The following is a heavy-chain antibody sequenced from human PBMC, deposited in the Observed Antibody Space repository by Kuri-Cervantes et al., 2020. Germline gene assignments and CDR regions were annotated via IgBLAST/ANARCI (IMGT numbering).Heavy chain of an antibody. CDR1: GGSISSSSYY. V-gene: IGHV4-39*01. J-gene: IGHJ5*02. Sequence: ESLKISCTVSGGSISSSSYYWGWIRQPPGKGLEWIGSIYYSGSTYYNPSLKSRVTISVDTSKNQFSLKLSSVTAADTAVYYCARLGVELWFGEPRPNWFDPWGQGTLVNVSS. CDR2: IYYSGST. CDR3: ARLGVELWFGEPRPNWFDP. D-gene: IGHD3-10*01.